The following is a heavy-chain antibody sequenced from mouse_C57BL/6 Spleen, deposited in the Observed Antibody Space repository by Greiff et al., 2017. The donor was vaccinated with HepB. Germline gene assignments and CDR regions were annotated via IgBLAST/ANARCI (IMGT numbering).Heavy chain of an antibody. Sequence: QVQLQQPGAELVRPGTSVKLSCKASGYTFTSYWMHWVKQRPGQGLEWIGVIDPSDSYTNYNQNFKGKATLTVDTSSRTAYMQLSSRTSEDSAVYYCARRDYGSSEDYWGQGTTLTVSS. CDR3: ARRDYGSSEDY. CDR2: IDPSDSYT. J-gene: IGHJ2*01. CDR1: GYTFTSYW. D-gene: IGHD1-1*01. V-gene: IGHV1-59*01.